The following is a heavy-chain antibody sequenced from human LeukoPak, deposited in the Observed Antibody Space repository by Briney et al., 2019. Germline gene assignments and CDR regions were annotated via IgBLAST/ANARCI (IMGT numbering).Heavy chain of an antibody. D-gene: IGHD2-15*01. CDR3: ARLRRYCSGGSCYAETPVYYYMDV. V-gene: IGHV4-34*01. J-gene: IGHJ6*03. CDR1: GGSFSGYY. Sequence: SETLSLTCAVYGGSFSGYYWSWIRQPPGQGLEWMGEINHSGSTNYNPSLKSRVTISVDTSKNQFSLKLSSVPAADTAVYYCARLRRYCSGGSCYAETPVYYYMDVWGKGTTVTVSS. CDR2: INHSGST.